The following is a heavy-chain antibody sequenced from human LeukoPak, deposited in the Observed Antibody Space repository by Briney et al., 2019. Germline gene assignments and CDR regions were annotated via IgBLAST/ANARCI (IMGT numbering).Heavy chain of an antibody. CDR1: GFTFSSYV. CDR3: AKVGPGYDRSGYYDN. Sequence: GGSLRLSCAASGFTFSSYVMTWVRQAPGRGLEWVSGISGSAGNTYYADSVKGRFTISRDNSKDTLDLQMNSLRAEDTAEYYCAKVGPGYDRSGYYDNWGQGTLVTVSS. CDR2: ISGSAGNT. J-gene: IGHJ4*02. D-gene: IGHD3-22*01. V-gene: IGHV3-23*01.